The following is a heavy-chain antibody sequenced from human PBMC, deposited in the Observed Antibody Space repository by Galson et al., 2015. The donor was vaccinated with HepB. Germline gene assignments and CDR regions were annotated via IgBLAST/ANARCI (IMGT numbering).Heavy chain of an antibody. D-gene: IGHD1-26*01. V-gene: IGHV1-2*02. CDR1: GYTFTVNY. Sequence: SVKVSCKASGYTFTVNYMHWVRQAPGQGLEWMGWINTKSGGTSYAQKFQGRVTMTRDTSISTAYMELSSLRSDDTAVYYCAREATASYYEIDAFDIWGQGTMVTVSS. CDR3: AREATASYYEIDAFDI. J-gene: IGHJ3*02. CDR2: INTKSGGT.